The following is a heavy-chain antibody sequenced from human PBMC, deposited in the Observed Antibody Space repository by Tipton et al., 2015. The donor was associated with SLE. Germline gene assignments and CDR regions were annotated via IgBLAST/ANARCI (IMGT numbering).Heavy chain of an antibody. D-gene: IGHD2-2*02. CDR1: GGSFSGYY. V-gene: IGHV4-34*01. CDR2: INHGGSS. J-gene: IGHJ1*01. Sequence: TLSLTYAVHGGSFSGYYWTWIRQSPSGLEWIGEINHGGSSNSNPSLKSRVTISVDTSNNQFSLKLTSVTAADTAVYYCARGLLDQYWGQGTPVTVSS. CDR3: ARGLLDQY.